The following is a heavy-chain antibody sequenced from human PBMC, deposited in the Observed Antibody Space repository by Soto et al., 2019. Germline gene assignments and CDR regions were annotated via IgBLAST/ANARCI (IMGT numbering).Heavy chain of an antibody. CDR3: ATSYGSGSAHFDY. D-gene: IGHD3-10*01. CDR2: VNPIVGMS. CDR1: GGTFNSYT. V-gene: IGHV1-69*02. Sequence: QVQLVQSGAEVKKPGSSVKVSCTASGGTFNSYTIHWVRQAPGQGLERVGRVNPIVGMSNSAQKFQGRVTITADKSTSKAYMDLTSLKSEDTAVYYCATSYGSGSAHFDYWGQGTLVTVSS. J-gene: IGHJ4*02.